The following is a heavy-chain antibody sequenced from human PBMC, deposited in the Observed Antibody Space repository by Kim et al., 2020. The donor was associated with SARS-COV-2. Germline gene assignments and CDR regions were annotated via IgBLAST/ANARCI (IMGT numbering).Heavy chain of an antibody. CDR3: ARFPYYYDSSGYDLDY. V-gene: IGHV4-34*01. D-gene: IGHD3-22*01. J-gene: IGHJ4*02. Sequence: SLKSRVHISVDTSKNQFSLKLRSVTAADTAVYYCARFPYYYDSSGYDLDYWGQGTLVTVSS.